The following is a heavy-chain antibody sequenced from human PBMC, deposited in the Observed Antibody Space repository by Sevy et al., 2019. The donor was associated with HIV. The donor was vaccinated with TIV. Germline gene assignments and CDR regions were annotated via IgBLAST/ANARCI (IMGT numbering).Heavy chain of an antibody. CDR3: ARDVRGEGIRPGDLDY. CDR2: IWNDGSNK. CDR1: GFTFSDFG. Sequence: QLGGSLRLSCAASGFTFSDFGMQWVRQAPGKGLQWVAVIWNDGSNKYYADSVKGRFTTSRDNSSNTRYLQMNSLRAEDTAVYYCARDVRGEGIRPGDLDYWGQGTLVTVSS. D-gene: IGHD3-10*02. J-gene: IGHJ4*02. V-gene: IGHV3-33*01.